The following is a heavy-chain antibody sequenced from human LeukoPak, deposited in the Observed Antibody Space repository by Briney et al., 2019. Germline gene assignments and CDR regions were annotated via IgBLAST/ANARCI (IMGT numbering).Heavy chain of an antibody. V-gene: IGHV1-69*06. Sequence: SVKVSCKASGGTFSSYAISWVRQAPGQGLEWMGGIIPIFGTANYAQKFQGRVTITADKSTSTAYMELSSLRSEDTAVYYCARESRGYSYGSGFDYWGQGTLVTVSS. J-gene: IGHJ4*02. CDR2: IIPIFGTA. CDR3: ARESRGYSYGSGFDY. CDR1: GGTFSSYA. D-gene: IGHD5-18*01.